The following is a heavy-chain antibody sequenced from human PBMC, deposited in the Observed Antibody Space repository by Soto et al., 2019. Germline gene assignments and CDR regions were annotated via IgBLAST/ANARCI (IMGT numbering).Heavy chain of an antibody. V-gene: IGHV3-53*04. Sequence: EVQLVESGGGLVQPGGSPRLSCAASGFTVSSNYRTWVGQAPGKGLEWVSVIYSDGSTYYADSVKGRFTISRHNSKNTLYLQMNSLRAEDTAVYYCARDPYYDSSGYLASNGMDVWGQGTTVTVSS. CDR2: IYSDGST. J-gene: IGHJ6*02. CDR1: GFTVSSNY. CDR3: ARDPYYDSSGYLASNGMDV. D-gene: IGHD3-22*01.